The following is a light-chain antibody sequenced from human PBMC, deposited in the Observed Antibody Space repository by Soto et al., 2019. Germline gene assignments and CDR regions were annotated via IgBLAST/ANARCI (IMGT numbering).Light chain of an antibody. CDR1: QSVGSD. CDR2: DAS. V-gene: IGKV3-15*01. J-gene: IGKJ1*01. CDR3: QHYNNWPWT. Sequence: EIVMTQSPATLSVSQVESATLSCRASQSVGSDLAWYQHKPDQTPRLLIYDASTRATGVPAKFSGSGSGTDFTLTINSLQSEDFAVYYCQHYNNWPWTFGQGTKVDIK.